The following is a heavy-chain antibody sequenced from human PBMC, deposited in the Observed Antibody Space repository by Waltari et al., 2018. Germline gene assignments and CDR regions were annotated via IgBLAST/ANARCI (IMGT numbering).Heavy chain of an antibody. CDR3: ARFRRDNYNFGMDY. V-gene: IGHV2-70*04. Sequence: QVTLKESGPALVKPTQTLTLTCTFSGFSLMTPGMCVSWIRQPPGKALEWLARIDWDDDKLYSTSLKTRRTIAKDTSKNQVVLTMTNMDPVDTATYYCARFRRDNYNFGMDYWGQGTLVTVSS. CDR2: IDWDDDK. D-gene: IGHD3-3*01. J-gene: IGHJ4*02. CDR1: GFSLMTPGMC.